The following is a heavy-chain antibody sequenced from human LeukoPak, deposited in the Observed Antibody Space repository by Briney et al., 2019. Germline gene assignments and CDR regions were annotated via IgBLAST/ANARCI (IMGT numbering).Heavy chain of an antibody. J-gene: IGHJ5*02. CDR3: TRDRVGATGWFDP. CDR2: ISAYNGNT. V-gene: IGHV1-18*01. D-gene: IGHD1-26*01. Sequence: GASVKVSCKASGYTFTSYGISWVRQAPGQGREWMGWISAYNGNTNKAQKLQGRVTMTTDTSTSTAYVELRSLRSDDTAVYYCTRDRVGATGWFDPWGQGTLVTVSS. CDR1: GYTFTSYG.